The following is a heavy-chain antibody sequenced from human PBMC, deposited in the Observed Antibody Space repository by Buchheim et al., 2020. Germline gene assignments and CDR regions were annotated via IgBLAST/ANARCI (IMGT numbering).Heavy chain of an antibody. CDR2: INPSGGIT. D-gene: IGHD6-13*01. J-gene: IGHJ1*01. V-gene: IGHV1-46*01. Sequence: QVQLVQSGAEVKKPGASVKVSCKASGYTFTSYYIHWVRQAPGQGLEWMEVINPSGGITNYAQKFQGRVTVTRDTSTTPVYMELSSLRSEDTAVYYCARDRDIAAAGTGYFQPWGQGTL. CDR3: ARDRDIAAAGTGYFQP. CDR1: GYTFTSYY.